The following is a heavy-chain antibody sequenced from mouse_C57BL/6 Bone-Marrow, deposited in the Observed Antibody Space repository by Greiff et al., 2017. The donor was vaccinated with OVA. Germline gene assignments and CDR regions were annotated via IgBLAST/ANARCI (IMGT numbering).Heavy chain of an antibody. V-gene: IGHV1-81*01. Sequence: QVQLKQSGAELARPGASVKLSCKASGYTFTSYGISWVKQRTGQGLEWIGEIYPRSGNTYYNEKFKGKATLTADKSSSTAYMELRSLTSEDSAVYFCASGLYYGSSYVGYYFDYWGQGTTLTVSS. J-gene: IGHJ2*01. CDR1: GYTFTSYG. D-gene: IGHD1-1*01. CDR3: ASGLYYGSSYVGYYFDY. CDR2: IYPRSGNT.